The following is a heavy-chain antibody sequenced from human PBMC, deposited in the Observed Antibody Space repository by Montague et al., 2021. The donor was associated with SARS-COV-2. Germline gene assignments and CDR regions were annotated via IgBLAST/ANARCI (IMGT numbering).Heavy chain of an antibody. CDR1: GGSISRGYYY. Sequence: TLSLTRTVSGGSISRGYYYWSWIRLPAGKGLEWIGRIYRSGSPNYXPSLESRVVLSVDTSRNQFSMKMTSVTAADTAMYYCARGVDTGVVTVTGGFDSWGQGTLVIVSS. CDR3: ARGVDTGVVTVTGGFDS. D-gene: IGHD5-18*01. CDR2: IYRSGSP. J-gene: IGHJ4*02. V-gene: IGHV4-61*02.